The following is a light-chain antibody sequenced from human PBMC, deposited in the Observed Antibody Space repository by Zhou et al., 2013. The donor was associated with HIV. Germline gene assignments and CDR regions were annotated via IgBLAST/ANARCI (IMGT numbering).Light chain of an antibody. J-gene: IGKJ1*01. CDR2: GAS. Sequence: AIRMTQSPASFSASTGDTVTISCRASQGISTYLAWYQQKPGKAPNLLIXGASTLQSGVPSRFSGSGSGTDFTLTIDCLQSDDFATYFCQQYYDNLWTFGQGTKVELK. V-gene: IGKV1-8*01. CDR3: QQYYDNLWT. CDR1: QGISTY.